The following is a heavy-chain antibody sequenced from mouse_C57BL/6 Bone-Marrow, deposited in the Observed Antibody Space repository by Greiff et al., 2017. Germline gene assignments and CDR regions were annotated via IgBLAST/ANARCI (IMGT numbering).Heavy chain of an antibody. CDR2: ILPRSGST. CDR3: ARSLLRRGYWYFDV. CDR1: GYTFTGYW. D-gene: IGHD1-2*01. Sequence: QVQLQQSGAELMKPGASVKLSCKATGYTFTGYWIEWVKQRPGPGLEWIGEILPRSGSTNYNEKFNGKAPFTADTSSNTAYMQLSSLTTEDSAIYYCARSLLRRGYWYFDVWGTGTTVTVSS. J-gene: IGHJ1*03. V-gene: IGHV1-9*01.